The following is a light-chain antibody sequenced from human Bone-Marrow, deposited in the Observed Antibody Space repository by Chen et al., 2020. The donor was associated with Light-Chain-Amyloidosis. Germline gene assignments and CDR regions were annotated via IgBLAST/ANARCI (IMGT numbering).Light chain of an antibody. Sequence: QSVLTQPPSASGAPGQRVSISCSGSDSNIGSNFDVHWYQQFPETAPKLLIFGNNNRPSGVPDRFSASKSGTSASLAITGLQADDEAEYFCQSFDNRLNAVLFGGGTRLTVL. V-gene: IGLV1-40*01. CDR2: GNN. CDR1: DSNIGSNFD. J-gene: IGLJ2*01. CDR3: QSFDNRLNAVL.